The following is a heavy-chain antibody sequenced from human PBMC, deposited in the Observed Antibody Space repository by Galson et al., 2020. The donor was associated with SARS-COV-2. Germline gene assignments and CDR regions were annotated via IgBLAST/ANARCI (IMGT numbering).Heavy chain of an antibody. Sequence: SETLTLTCTVPGAPITYSTYTWGGSRQPTGKRLERIGRMNYGGSTYHNPSLNTRVTISVDTSTNQISLKLTSVNAADTGLTDWARLGPRPPGSLGPTRPGDDSWGQGTLVTVSS. D-gene: IGHD2-21*01. CDR3: ARLGPRPPGSLGPTRPGDDS. CDR1: GAPITYSTYT. V-gene: IGHV4-39*01. CDR2: MNYGGST. J-gene: IGHJ4*02.